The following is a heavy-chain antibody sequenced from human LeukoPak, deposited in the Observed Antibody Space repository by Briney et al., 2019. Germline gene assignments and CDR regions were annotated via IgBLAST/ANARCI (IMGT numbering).Heavy chain of an antibody. CDR2: IYYSGST. D-gene: IGHD3-10*01. CDR3: ARVVTMVRQGENWFDP. V-gene: IGHV4-59*01. Sequence: PSETLSLTCTVSGGSISSYYWSWIRQPPGKGLEWIGYIYYSGSTNYNPSLKSRVTISVDTSKNQFSLKLSSVTAADTAVYYCARVVTMVRQGENWFDPWGQGTLVTVSS. J-gene: IGHJ5*02. CDR1: GGSISSYY.